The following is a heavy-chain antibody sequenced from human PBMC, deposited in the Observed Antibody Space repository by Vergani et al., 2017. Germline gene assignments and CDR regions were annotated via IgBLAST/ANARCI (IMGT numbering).Heavy chain of an antibody. Sequence: QVQLQQWGGGLLKPSETLSLTCVVNGGSFTSYHWTWIRQSPGEGLEWVGDIDHTGRPDYNPSLKSRLTMSVYKSRNHFSLTLNSVTATDTAIYFCARVNTETNGHLYYYYYMDVWGQGNAVTVS. CDR3: ARVNTETNGHLYYYYYMDV. J-gene: IGHJ6*03. CDR2: IDHTGRP. D-gene: IGHD4-11*01. V-gene: IGHV4-34*01. CDR1: GGSFTSYH.